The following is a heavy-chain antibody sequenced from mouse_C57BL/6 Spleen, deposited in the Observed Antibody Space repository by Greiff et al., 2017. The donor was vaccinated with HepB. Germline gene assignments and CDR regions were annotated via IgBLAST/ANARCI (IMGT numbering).Heavy chain of an antibody. D-gene: IGHD1-1*01. V-gene: IGHV1-69*01. CDR2: IDPSDSYT. CDR1: GYTFTSYW. CDR3: ARYYGLYWYFDV. J-gene: IGHJ1*03. Sequence: QVQLQQPGAELVMPGASVKLSCKASGYTFTSYWMHWVKQRPGQGLEWIGEIDPSDSYTNYNQKFKGKSTLTVDKSSSTAYMQLSSLTSEDSAVYYCARYYGLYWYFDVWGTGTTVTVSS.